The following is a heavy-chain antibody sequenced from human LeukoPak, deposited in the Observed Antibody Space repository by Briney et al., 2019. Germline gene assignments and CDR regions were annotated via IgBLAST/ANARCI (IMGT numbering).Heavy chain of an antibody. CDR1: GGSISSYY. CDR3: ARDRRESTKPNDAFDF. V-gene: IGHV4-59*01. D-gene: IGHD1-1*01. J-gene: IGHJ3*01. CDR2: IYYSGST. Sequence: SETLSLTCTVSGGSISSYYWSWIRQPPGKGLEWIGYIYYSGSTNYNPSLKSRVTISVDTSKNQFSLKLSSVTAADTAVYYCARDRRESTKPNDAFDFWGQGTMVTVSS.